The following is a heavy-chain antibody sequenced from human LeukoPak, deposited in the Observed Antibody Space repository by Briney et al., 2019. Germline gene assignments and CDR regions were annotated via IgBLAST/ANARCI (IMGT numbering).Heavy chain of an antibody. V-gene: IGHV4-31*03. CDR1: GGSITSGKYY. J-gene: IGHJ4*02. CDR2: IYYSGST. Sequence: PSQTLSLTCTVSGGSITSGKYYWSWIRQHPGKGLEWIGNIYYSGSTYYNPSLKSRVTISVDTSKNQFSLKLSSVTAADTAVYYCARDLGTNGYFPNFDYWGQGTLVTVSS. CDR3: ARDLGTNGYFPNFDY. D-gene: IGHD2-8*01.